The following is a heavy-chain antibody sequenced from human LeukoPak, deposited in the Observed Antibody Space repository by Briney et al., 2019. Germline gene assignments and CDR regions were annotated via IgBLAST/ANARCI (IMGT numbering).Heavy chain of an antibody. D-gene: IGHD3-10*01. V-gene: IGHV4-34*01. CDR1: GGSFSGYY. CDR3: ARRRYYYYGSGSYYGFDY. CDR2: INHSGST. J-gene: IGHJ4*02. Sequence: SETLSLTCAVYGGSFSGYYWSWIRQPPGKGLEWIGEINHSGSTNYNPSLKSRVTISVDTSKNQFSLKLSSVTAADTAVYYCARRRYYYYGSGSYYGFDYWGQGTLVTVSS.